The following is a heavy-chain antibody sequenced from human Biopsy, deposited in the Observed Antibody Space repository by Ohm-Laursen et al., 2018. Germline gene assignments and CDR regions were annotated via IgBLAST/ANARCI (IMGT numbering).Heavy chain of an antibody. CDR3: ATKLTGYFHH. CDR1: GGTFSNYG. D-gene: IGHD3-9*01. V-gene: IGHV1-69*06. J-gene: IGHJ1*01. CDR2: NIPILGTG. Sequence: SVKVSCKAPGGTFSNYGVDWVRQAPGQGLEWLGGNIPILGTGNYAQKFQDRVTVAADTSTSTATMELRSLRSDDTAVYYCATKLTGYFHHWGQGILVIVSS.